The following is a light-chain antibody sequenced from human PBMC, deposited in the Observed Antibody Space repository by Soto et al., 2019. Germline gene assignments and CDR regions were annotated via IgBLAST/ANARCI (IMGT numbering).Light chain of an antibody. CDR2: GAS. Sequence: EIVMTHSPASLSVSPGERATLSGRASQSVSNNQAWYQQKPGQDPRLLIYGASTRATAIPARFSGSGSGTEFTLTISSLQSEDFAVYFCQQYDNWPYTFGKGTKVDIK. J-gene: IGKJ2*01. CDR3: QQYDNWPYT. CDR1: QSVSNN. V-gene: IGKV3-15*01.